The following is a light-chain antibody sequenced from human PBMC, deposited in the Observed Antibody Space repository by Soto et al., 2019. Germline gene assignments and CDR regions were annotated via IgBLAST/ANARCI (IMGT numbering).Light chain of an antibody. CDR2: EVN. CDR3: SSYAGSSTYV. Sequence: QSALTQPPSASGSPGQSVAISCTGTSSDVGGYNYVSWYQQHPGKAPKLMIYEVNKRPSGVPDRFSGSKSGNTASLTVSGLQAEDEADYYCSSYAGSSTYVFGTGTKLNVL. J-gene: IGLJ1*01. CDR1: SSDVGGYNY. V-gene: IGLV2-8*01.